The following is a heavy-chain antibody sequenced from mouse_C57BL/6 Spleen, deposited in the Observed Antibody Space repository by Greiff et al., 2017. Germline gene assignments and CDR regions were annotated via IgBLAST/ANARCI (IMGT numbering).Heavy chain of an antibody. J-gene: IGHJ4*01. CDR3: ARAIPRAMDY. CDR1: GFTFTDYY. Sequence: EVQVVESGGGLVQPGGSLSLSCAASGFTFTDYYMSWVRQPPGKALEWLGFIRNKANGYTTEYSASVKGRFTISRDNSQSILYLQMNALRAEDSATYDCARAIPRAMDYWGQGTSVTVSS. V-gene: IGHV7-3*01. CDR2: IRNKANGYTT.